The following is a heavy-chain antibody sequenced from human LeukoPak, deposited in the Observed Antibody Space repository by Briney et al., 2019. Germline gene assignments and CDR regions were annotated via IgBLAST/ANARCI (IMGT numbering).Heavy chain of an antibody. J-gene: IGHJ5*02. CDR2: INPNSGGT. CDR3: ARDPGSSSWTYNWFDP. Sequence: GASVEVSCKASGYTFTGYYMHWVRQAPGQGLEWMGWINPNSGGTNYAQKFQGRVTMTRDTSISTAYMELSRLRSDDTAVYYCARDPGSSSWTYNWFDPWGQGTLVTVSS. CDR1: GYTFTGYY. V-gene: IGHV1-2*02. D-gene: IGHD6-13*01.